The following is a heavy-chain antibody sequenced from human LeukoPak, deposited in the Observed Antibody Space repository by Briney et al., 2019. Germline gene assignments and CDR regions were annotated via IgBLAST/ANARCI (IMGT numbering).Heavy chain of an antibody. D-gene: IGHD5-18*01. J-gene: IGHJ4*02. CDR1: GFTFSSYA. V-gene: IGHV3-23*01. CDR2: ITASGGST. Sequence: GGSLRLSCAASGFTFSSYAMGWVRQAPGKGLEWVSAITASGGSTYYADSVKGRFTISRDNSKNTLYLQVNSLRAEDTAVYYCAKGNGYSYGRYYFDYWGQGTLVTVSS. CDR3: AKGNGYSYGRYYFDY.